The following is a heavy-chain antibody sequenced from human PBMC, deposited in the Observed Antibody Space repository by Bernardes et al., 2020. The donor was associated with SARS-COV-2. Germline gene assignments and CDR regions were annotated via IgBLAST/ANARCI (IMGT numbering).Heavy chain of an antibody. CDR3: ATDQRYYDILTGRTYYYGMDV. V-gene: IGHV1-24*01. J-gene: IGHJ6*02. Sequence: ASVKVSCKVSGYTLTELSMHWVRQAPGKGLEWMGGFDPEDGETIYAQKFQGRVTMTEDTSTDTAYMELCSLRSEDTAVYYCATDQRYYDILTGRTYYYGMDVWGQGTTVTVSS. CDR2: FDPEDGET. D-gene: IGHD3-9*01. CDR1: GYTLTELS.